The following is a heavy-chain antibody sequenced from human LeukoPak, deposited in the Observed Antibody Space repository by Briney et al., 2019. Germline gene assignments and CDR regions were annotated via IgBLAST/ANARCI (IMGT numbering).Heavy chain of an antibody. CDR3: ASQYGSGSYPEGD. Sequence: SETLSLTCTVSGGSISSGGYYWSWIRQPPGKGLEWIGYIYHSGSTYYNPSLKSRVTISVDRSKNQFSLKLSSVTAADTAVYYCASQYGSGSYPEGDWGQGTLVTVSS. V-gene: IGHV4-30-2*01. J-gene: IGHJ4*02. CDR2: IYHSGST. D-gene: IGHD3-10*01. CDR1: GGSISSGGYY.